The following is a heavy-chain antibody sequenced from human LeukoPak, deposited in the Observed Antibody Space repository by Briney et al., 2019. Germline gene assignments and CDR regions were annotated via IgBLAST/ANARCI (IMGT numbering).Heavy chain of an antibody. Sequence: GGSLRLSCEVSGFTLDNYWMSWVRQAPGKGPEWVADINQDGSENNYLDSVKGRFTISRDNAKNSVYLQMNSLRVEDTAVYVCTRDGSGWSDSWGQGTLVTVSS. CDR2: INQDGSEN. CDR3: TRDGSGWSDS. J-gene: IGHJ5*01. CDR1: GFTLDNYW. V-gene: IGHV3-7*01. D-gene: IGHD6-19*01.